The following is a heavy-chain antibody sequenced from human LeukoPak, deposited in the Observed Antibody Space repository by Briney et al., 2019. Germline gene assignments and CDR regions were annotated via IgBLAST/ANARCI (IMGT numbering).Heavy chain of an antibody. Sequence: GGSLRLSCAASGFTFSDYYMSWIRQAPRKGLEWVSYISSSGSTIYYADSVKGRFTISRDNAKNSLYLQMNSLRAEDTAVYYCARDSNYYYDSSGYYPQFDYWGQGTLVTVSS. CDR3: ARDSNYYYDSSGYYPQFDY. D-gene: IGHD3-22*01. V-gene: IGHV3-11*04. CDR1: GFTFSDYY. J-gene: IGHJ4*02. CDR2: ISSSGSTI.